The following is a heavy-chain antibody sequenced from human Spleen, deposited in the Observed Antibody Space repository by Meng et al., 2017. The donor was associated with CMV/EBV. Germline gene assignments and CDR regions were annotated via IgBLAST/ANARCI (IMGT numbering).Heavy chain of an antibody. V-gene: IGHV1-58*01. Sequence: SVKVSCKASGFTFTTSAVQWVRQARGQRLEWIGWIVVDRGSTKYAQKFQERVTITGDMSTSTAYMELSSLRSEDTAVYYCVADPSVVVPSPIPYAMDVWGQGTTVTV. J-gene: IGHJ6*02. CDR1: GFTFTTSA. CDR3: VADPSVVVPSPIPYAMDV. D-gene: IGHD2-2*01. CDR2: IVVDRGST.